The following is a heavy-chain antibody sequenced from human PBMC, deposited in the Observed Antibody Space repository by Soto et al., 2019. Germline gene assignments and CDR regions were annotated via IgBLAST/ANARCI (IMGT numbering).Heavy chain of an antibody. CDR3: AKETNFWSGVPVDS. CDR1: GFMFSSYA. Sequence: GGSLRLSCAASGFMFSSYAMTWVRQAPGKGLEWVSGISGSGGNTYYTDSVKGRFTISRDNSKSTMYLHMNSLRAEDTALYYCAKETNFWSGVPVDSWGQGILVTVSS. V-gene: IGHV3-23*01. CDR2: ISGSGGNT. J-gene: IGHJ4*02. D-gene: IGHD3-3*01.